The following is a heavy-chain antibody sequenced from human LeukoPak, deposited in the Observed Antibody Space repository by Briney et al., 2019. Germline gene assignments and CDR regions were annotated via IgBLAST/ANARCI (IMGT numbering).Heavy chain of an antibody. CDR1: GFTFSSYG. J-gene: IGHJ6*02. D-gene: IGHD3-3*01. CDR3: ASTYYDFWSGYSHRYYYYYGMDV. CDR2: ISYDGSNK. V-gene: IGHV3-30*03. Sequence: GRSLRLSCAASGFTFSSYGVHWVRQAPGKGLGWVAVISYDGSNKYYADSVKGRFTISRDNSKNTLYLQMNSLRAEDTAVYYCASTYYDFWSGYSHRYYYYYGMDVWGQGTTVTVSS.